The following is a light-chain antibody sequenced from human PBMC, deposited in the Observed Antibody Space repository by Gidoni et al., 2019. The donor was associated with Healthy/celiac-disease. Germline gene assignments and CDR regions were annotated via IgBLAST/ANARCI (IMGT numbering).Light chain of an antibody. CDR3: QQANSFPRT. V-gene: IGKV1-12*01. J-gene: IGKJ1*01. CDR2: AAS. Sequence: DIQMTQSPSSVSASVGDRVTITCRASQGMSSWLAWYQQKPGKAPTLLIYAASSLQSGVPARFIGSGSGTDFTLTISSLQPEDFATYYCQQANSFPRTFGQGTKVEIK. CDR1: QGMSSW.